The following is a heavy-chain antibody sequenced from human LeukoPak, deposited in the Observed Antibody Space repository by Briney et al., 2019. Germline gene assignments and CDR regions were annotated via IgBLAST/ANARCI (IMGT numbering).Heavy chain of an antibody. D-gene: IGHD1-7*01. J-gene: IGHJ4*02. CDR2: VSGRGGDI. CDR1: GFTFSNYA. Sequence: GGSLRLSCAASGFTFSNYAMSWVRQAPGGGLEWVSTVSGRGGDIYYADSVKGRFTVSRDNSKNTLYLQMNSLRAEDTAVYYCAKDHWNYDYFDYWGQGTLVTVSS. CDR3: AKDHWNYDYFDY. V-gene: IGHV3-23*01.